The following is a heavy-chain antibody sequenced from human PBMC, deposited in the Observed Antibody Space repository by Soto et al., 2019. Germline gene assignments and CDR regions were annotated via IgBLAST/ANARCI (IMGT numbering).Heavy chain of an antibody. CDR2: ISSSSSTI. D-gene: IGHD3-3*01. Sequence: QLGGSLRLSCAASGFTFSSYSMNWVRQAPGKGLEWVSYISSSSSTIYYADSVKGRFTISRDNAKNSLYLQMNSLRDEDTAVYYCARDYGVLDYYYYGMDVWGQGTTVTVSS. CDR3: ARDYGVLDYYYYGMDV. V-gene: IGHV3-48*02. J-gene: IGHJ6*02. CDR1: GFTFSSYS.